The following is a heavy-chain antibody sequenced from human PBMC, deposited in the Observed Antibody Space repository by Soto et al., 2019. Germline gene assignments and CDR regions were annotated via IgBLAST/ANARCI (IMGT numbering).Heavy chain of an antibody. J-gene: IGHJ5*02. D-gene: IGHD3-22*01. CDR2: IYYSGST. V-gene: IGHV4-31*03. CDR3: ARARQYYDCEFDP. Sequence: PSETLSLTCRVSGGSISSGGYYWTWIRQHPGKGLEWIGYIYYSGSTYYNPSLKSRVTISVDTSKNQFSLKLSSVTAADTAIYFCARARQYYDCEFDPWGQGILVTV. CDR1: GGSISSGGYY.